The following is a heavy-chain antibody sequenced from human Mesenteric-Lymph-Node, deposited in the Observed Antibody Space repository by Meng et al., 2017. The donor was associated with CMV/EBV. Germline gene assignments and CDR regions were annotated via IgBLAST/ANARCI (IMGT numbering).Heavy chain of an antibody. CDR1: TFSNNG. Sequence: TFSNNGINWVRQAPGQGLEWMGWISAYNGNTNYAQKLQGRVSMTRDISTTTAYMELRSLRSDDTAVYYCARDPYYDILTGYLIPPLDYWGQGTLVTVSS. CDR3: ARDPYYDILTGYLIPPLDY. J-gene: IGHJ4*02. V-gene: IGHV1-18*01. CDR2: ISAYNGNT. D-gene: IGHD3-9*01.